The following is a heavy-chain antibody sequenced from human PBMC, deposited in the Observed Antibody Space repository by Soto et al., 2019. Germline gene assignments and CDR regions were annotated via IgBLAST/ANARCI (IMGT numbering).Heavy chain of an antibody. CDR1: GSTFSNDW. J-gene: IGHJ6*02. CDR3: ARDRSYSLDV. Sequence: EVQLVESGGGLLQPGGSLRLSCAVSGSTFSNDWMHWVRQAPGKGLVWVAHINSDGSSTNYADFVKGRFTIARDNAKNPVSLQMNILRAWDTAVYYWARDRSYSLDVWGQGTTVTVSS. V-gene: IGHV3-74*01. CDR2: INSDGSST.